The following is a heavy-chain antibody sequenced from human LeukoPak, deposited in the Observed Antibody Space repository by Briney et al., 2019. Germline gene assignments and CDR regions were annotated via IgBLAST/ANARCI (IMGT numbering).Heavy chain of an antibody. J-gene: IGHJ6*02. CDR2: ISAYNGNT. CDR3: ARAPNILTVHNGMDV. CDR1: GYTFTSYG. D-gene: IGHD3-9*01. V-gene: IGHV1-18*01. Sequence: GASVKVSCKASGYTFTSYGISWVRQAPGQGLEWMGWISAYNGNTNYAQKLQGRVTMTTDTSTRTAYMELRSLRSDDTAVYYCARAPNILTVHNGMDVWGQGTTVTVSS.